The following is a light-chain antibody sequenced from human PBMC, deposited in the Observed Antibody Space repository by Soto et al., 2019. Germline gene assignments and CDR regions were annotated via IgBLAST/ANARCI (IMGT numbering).Light chain of an antibody. CDR1: SSDVGGYNY. Sequence: QSALTQPRSVSGSPGQSVTISCTETSSDVGGYNYVSWYQQHPGKAPKLMIYDVSKRPSGVPDRFSGSKSGNTASLTISGLQAEDEADYYCCSYAGSYTWVFGGGTKLTVL. J-gene: IGLJ3*02. CDR2: DVS. CDR3: CSYAGSYTWV. V-gene: IGLV2-11*01.